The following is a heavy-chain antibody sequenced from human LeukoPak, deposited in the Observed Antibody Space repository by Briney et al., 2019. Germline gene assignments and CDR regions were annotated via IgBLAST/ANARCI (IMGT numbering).Heavy chain of an antibody. CDR1: GYTLTEIS. V-gene: IGHV1-24*01. D-gene: IGHD3-22*01. Sequence: ASVKVSCTVSGYTLTEISMHWVRQAPGEGLEWVGGFDSEDGETIYAQKFQGRISMTEDTSTETAYMELNSLRSEDTAVYYCATPRVNYYYDSTGYGFDHWGQGTLVTVSS. CDR2: FDSEDGET. CDR3: ATPRVNYYYDSTGYGFDH. J-gene: IGHJ5*02.